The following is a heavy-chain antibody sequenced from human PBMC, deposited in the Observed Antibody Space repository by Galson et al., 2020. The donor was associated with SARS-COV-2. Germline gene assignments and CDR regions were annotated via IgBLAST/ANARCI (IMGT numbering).Heavy chain of an antibody. Sequence: SETLSLTCTVSGGSISNIKYYWGWIRQPPGKGLEWIGNIFYTGSTFYNPSLKSRVTISVDTSKNQFSLKLNSVTAAGTAVYYCARRESYYYFNYWGQGTLVTVSS. CDR1: GGSISNIKYY. D-gene: IGHD1-26*01. J-gene: IGHJ4*02. CDR2: IFYTGST. V-gene: IGHV4-39*01. CDR3: ARRESYYYFNY.